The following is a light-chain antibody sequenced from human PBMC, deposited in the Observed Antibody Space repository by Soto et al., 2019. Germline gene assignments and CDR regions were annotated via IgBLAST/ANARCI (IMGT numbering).Light chain of an antibody. CDR3: QQYYSTPPA. Sequence: DIVMTQSPDSLAVSLGERATINCKSSQSVLYSSNNKNYLAWYQQKPGQPPKLLIYWASTRESGVPDRFSVSGSGTDFTLTISSLQAEDVAVYYCQQYYSTPPAFGQGTRLEI. CDR2: WAS. V-gene: IGKV4-1*01. J-gene: IGKJ5*01. CDR1: QSVLYSSNNKNY.